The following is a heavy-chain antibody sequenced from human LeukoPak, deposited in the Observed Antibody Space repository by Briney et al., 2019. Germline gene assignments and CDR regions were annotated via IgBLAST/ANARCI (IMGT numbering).Heavy chain of an antibody. J-gene: IGHJ4*02. D-gene: IGHD2-2*01. Sequence: PSETLSLTCAVSGYSISSGYYWGWIRQPPGKGLEWIGSIYYSGSTYYNPSLKSRVTISVDTSKNQFSLKLSSVTAADTAVYSCVRVWYQLLRGAGSFDYWGQGTLVTVSS. CDR2: IYYSGST. CDR1: GYSISSGYY. CDR3: VRVWYQLLRGAGSFDY. V-gene: IGHV4-38-2*01.